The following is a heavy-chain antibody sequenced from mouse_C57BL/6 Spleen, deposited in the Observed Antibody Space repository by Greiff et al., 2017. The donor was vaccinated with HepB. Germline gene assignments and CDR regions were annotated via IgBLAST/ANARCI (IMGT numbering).Heavy chain of an antibody. Sequence: EVKLVESGGGLVKPGGSLKLSCAASGFTFSSYAMSWVRQTPEKRLEWVATISDGGSYTYYPDNVKGRFTISRDNAKNNLYLQMSHLKSEDTAMYYCARRYYYGSPGYFDVWGTGTTVTVSS. CDR2: ISDGGSYT. J-gene: IGHJ1*03. CDR1: GFTFSSYA. CDR3: ARRYYYGSPGYFDV. V-gene: IGHV5-4*03. D-gene: IGHD1-1*01.